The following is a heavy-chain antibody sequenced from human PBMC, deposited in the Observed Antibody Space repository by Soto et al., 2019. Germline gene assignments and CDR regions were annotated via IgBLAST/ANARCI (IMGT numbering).Heavy chain of an antibody. V-gene: IGHV3-21*01. Sequence: GGSLRLSCAASGFTFSSYSMNWVRQAPGKGLEWVSSISSSSSYIYYADSVKGRFTISRDNAKNSLYLQMNSLRAEDTAVYYCARPLRFVPGDAFDIWGQGTMVTVSS. D-gene: IGHD5-12*01. CDR3: ARPLRFVPGDAFDI. CDR2: ISSSSSYI. CDR1: GFTFSSYS. J-gene: IGHJ3*02.